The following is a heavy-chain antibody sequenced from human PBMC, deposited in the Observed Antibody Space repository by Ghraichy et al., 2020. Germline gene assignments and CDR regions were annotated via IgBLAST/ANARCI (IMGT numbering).Heavy chain of an antibody. J-gene: IGHJ4*02. Sequence: SETLSLTCAVYGGSFSGYYWSWIRQPPGKGLEWIGEINHSGSTNYNPSLKSRVTISVDTSKNQFSLKLSSVTAADTAVYYCWYQLPDDSDYWGQGTLVTASS. CDR1: GGSFSGYY. V-gene: IGHV4-34*01. D-gene: IGHD2-2*01. CDR2: INHSGST. CDR3: WYQLPDDSDY.